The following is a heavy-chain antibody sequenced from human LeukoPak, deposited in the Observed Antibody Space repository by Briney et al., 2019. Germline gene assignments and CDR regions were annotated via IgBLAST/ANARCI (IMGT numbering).Heavy chain of an antibody. Sequence: SETLSLTCAVYGGSFSGYYWSWIRQPAGKELEWIGRMYTSGITNSNPSLKSRVTMSVDTSKNQFSLNLTSVTAADTAVYYCAREITGTRGVDYWGQGILVTVSS. J-gene: IGHJ4*02. V-gene: IGHV4-4*07. D-gene: IGHD1-7*01. CDR1: GGSFSGYY. CDR2: MYTSGIT. CDR3: AREITGTRGVDY.